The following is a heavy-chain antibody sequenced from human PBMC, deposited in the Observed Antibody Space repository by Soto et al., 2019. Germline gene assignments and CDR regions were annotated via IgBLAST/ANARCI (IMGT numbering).Heavy chain of an antibody. D-gene: IGHD2-21*02. CDR3: AKEPGGNSDY. CDR2: ISWDGGST. Sequence: GGSLRLSCAASGFTFDDYTMHWVRQAPGKGLEWVSRISWDGGSTYYADSVKGRFTISRDNSKNSLYLQMNSLRTEDTALYYCAKEPGGNSDYWGQGTLGTVSS. V-gene: IGHV3-43*01. J-gene: IGHJ4*02. CDR1: GFTFDDYT.